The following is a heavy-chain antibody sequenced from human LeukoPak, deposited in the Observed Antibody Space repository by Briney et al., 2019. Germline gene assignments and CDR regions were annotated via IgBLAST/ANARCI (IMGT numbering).Heavy chain of an antibody. D-gene: IGHD5-24*01. V-gene: IGHV3-73*01. Sequence: PGGSLRLSCAASGFIFSGSAIHRLRQASGKGLEWVGRIRSKANNYATTYAASVKGRFTISRDDSKNTAYLQVNSLKTEDTAVYYCTRQIGDGYNLIDYWGQGTLVTVSS. J-gene: IGHJ4*02. CDR3: TRQIGDGYNLIDY. CDR2: IRSKANNYAT. CDR1: GFIFSGSA.